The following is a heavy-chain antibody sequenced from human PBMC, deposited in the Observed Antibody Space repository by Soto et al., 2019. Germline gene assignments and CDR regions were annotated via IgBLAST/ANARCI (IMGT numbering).Heavy chain of an antibody. CDR3: AREGLSGIAVAPFDY. CDR2: IIPIFGTA. D-gene: IGHD6-19*01. J-gene: IGHJ4*02. CDR1: GYTFTSYA. V-gene: IGHV1-69*13. Sequence: SVKVSCKASGYTFTSYAISWVRQAPGQGLEWMGGIIPIFGTANYAQKFQGRVTITADESTSTAYMELSSLRSEDTAVYYCAREGLSGIAVAPFDYWGQGTLVTVSS.